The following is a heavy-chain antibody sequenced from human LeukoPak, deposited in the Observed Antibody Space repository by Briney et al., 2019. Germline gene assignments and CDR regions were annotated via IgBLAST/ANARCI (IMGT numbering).Heavy chain of an antibody. D-gene: IGHD1-1*01. J-gene: IGHJ4*02. CDR3: ARRLVTTGITDFFDS. Sequence: GWSLSLSCAASGFSCSSYSMSWVRQATGAGLDYVSATIPAGDSTTDANSVKARFTNSRDNSKSTLYMQMNGLKTEDRGLNNRARRLVTTGITDFFDSWGQGTLDSVSS. V-gene: IGHV3-23*01. CDR1: GFSCSSYS. CDR2: TIPAGDST.